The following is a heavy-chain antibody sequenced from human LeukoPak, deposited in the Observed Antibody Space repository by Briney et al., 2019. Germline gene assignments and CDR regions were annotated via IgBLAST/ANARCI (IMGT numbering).Heavy chain of an antibody. D-gene: IGHD3-9*01. CDR1: GGSISSSSYY. CDR3: ARQPENYDILTGYRLWYFDL. Sequence: SETLSLTRTVSGGSISSSSYYWGWIRQPPGKGLEWIGSIYYSGSTYYNPSLKSRVTISVDTSKNQFSLKLSSVTAADTAVYYCARQPENYDILTGYRLWYFDLWGRGTLVTVSS. J-gene: IGHJ2*01. CDR2: IYYSGST. V-gene: IGHV4-39*01.